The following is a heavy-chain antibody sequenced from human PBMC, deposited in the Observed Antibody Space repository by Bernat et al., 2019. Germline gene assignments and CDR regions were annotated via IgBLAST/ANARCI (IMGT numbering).Heavy chain of an antibody. CDR1: GFTFSSYG. CDR2: ISYDGSNK. V-gene: IGHV3-30*18. CDR3: AKDKEGFLEWHLHRENYFDY. Sequence: QVQLVESGGGVVQPGRSLRLSCAASGFTFSSYGMHWVRQAPGKGLEWVAVISYDGSNKYYADSVKGRFTISRDNSKNTLYLQMNSLRAEDTAVYYYAKDKEGFLEWHLHRENYFDYWGQGTLVTVSS. J-gene: IGHJ4*02. D-gene: IGHD3-3*01.